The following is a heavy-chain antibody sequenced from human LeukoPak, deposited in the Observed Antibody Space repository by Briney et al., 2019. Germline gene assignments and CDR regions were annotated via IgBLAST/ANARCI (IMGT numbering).Heavy chain of an antibody. CDR2: MNPNSGNT. D-gene: IGHD3-22*01. CDR3: ARFTYYYDSSGYYRFDY. Sequence: GASVKVSCKASGYTFTSYDINWVRQATGQGLEWMGWMNPNSGNTGYAQKFQGSVTMTRNTSISPAYMELSSLRSEDTAVYYCARFTYYYDSSGYYRFDYWGQGTLVTVSS. V-gene: IGHV1-8*01. J-gene: IGHJ4*02. CDR1: GYTFTSYD.